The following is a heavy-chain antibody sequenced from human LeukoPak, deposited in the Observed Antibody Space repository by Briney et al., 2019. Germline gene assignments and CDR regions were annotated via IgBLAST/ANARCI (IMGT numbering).Heavy chain of an antibody. CDR3: AKDLSPLYYYYGMDV. CDR1: GFTFSSYS. Sequence: GGSLRLSCVASGFTFSSYSMNWVRQAPGKGLEWVSGISGSGGSTYYADSVKGRFTISRDNSKNTLYLQMNSLSAEDTAVYYCAKDLSPLYYYYGMDVWGQGTTVTVSS. V-gene: IGHV3-23*01. J-gene: IGHJ6*02. CDR2: ISGSGGST.